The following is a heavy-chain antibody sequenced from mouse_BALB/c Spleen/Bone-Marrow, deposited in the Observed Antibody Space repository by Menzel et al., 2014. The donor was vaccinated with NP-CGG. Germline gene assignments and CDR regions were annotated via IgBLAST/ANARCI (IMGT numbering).Heavy chain of an antibody. CDR2: IYPGNSDT. V-gene: IGHV1-5*01. CDR1: GYTFSNYW. CDR3: TTLARNKFDY. Sequence: EVQLQQSGTVLARPGAAVKMSCKASGYTFSNYWMHWVKQRPGQGLEWIGTIYPGNSDTTYNQKFKGKATLTAFTSTSTAYMELSSLTNEDSAVYYCTTLARNKFDYWGQGTTLTVSS. D-gene: IGHD3-1*01. J-gene: IGHJ2*01.